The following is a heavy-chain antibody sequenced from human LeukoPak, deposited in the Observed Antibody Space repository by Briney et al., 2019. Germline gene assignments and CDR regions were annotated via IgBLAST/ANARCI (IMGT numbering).Heavy chain of an antibody. CDR3: ARNRDSGYYYGMDV. CDR1: GFSFNMFP. CDR2: IWYDGSNK. J-gene: IGHJ6*02. D-gene: IGHD1-26*01. Sequence: GGSLRLSCAASGFSFNMFPMHWVRQAPGKGLEWVAVIWYDGSNKYYADSVKGRFTISRDNSKNTLYLQTNSLRAEDTAVYYCARNRDSGYYYGMDVWGQGTTVTVSS. V-gene: IGHV3-33*08.